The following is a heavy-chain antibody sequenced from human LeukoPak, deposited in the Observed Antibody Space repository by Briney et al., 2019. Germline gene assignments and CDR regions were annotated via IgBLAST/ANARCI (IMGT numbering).Heavy chain of an antibody. CDR3: VRDLGRESIFDY. CDR1: GFSFSDYS. Sequence: PGGSLRLSCAASGFSFSDYSLNWVRQAPGKGLEWVSSISKGSGYIYYTDSVKGRFTISRDNAKNSLFLQINSLRAEDTAVYYCVRDLGRESIFDYWGQGTLVTVSS. V-gene: IGHV3-21*01. D-gene: IGHD7-27*01. J-gene: IGHJ4*02. CDR2: ISKGSGYI.